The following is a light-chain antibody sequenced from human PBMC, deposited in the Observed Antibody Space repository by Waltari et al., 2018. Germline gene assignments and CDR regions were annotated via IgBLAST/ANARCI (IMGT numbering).Light chain of an antibody. CDR2: GAS. V-gene: IGKV3-15*01. Sequence: EIVMTQSPATLSVSPGERATLSCRASQSVSSNLAWYQQKPGQAPRLLIDGASTRATGIPARFSGSESGTEFTLTISSLQSEDFAVYYCQQYNNWPRTFGQGTKVEIK. CDR1: QSVSSN. J-gene: IGKJ1*01. CDR3: QQYNNWPRT.